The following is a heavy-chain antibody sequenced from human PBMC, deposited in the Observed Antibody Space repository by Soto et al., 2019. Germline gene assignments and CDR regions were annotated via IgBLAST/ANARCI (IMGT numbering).Heavy chain of an antibody. V-gene: IGHV4-4*02. D-gene: IGHD3-22*01. CDR2: IYHSGST. Sequence: PSESLSLTCAVAGGSISSSNWWSWVRQPPGKGLEWIGEIYHSGSTNYNPSLKSRVTISVDKSKNQFSLKLSSVTAADTAVYYCARGAYYYDSSGYSAFDPWGQGTLVTVSS. CDR3: ARGAYYYDSSGYSAFDP. J-gene: IGHJ5*02. CDR1: GGSISSSNW.